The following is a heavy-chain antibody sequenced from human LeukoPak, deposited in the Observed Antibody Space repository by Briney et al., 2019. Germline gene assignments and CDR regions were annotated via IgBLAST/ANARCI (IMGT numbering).Heavy chain of an antibody. V-gene: IGHV3-21*01. J-gene: IGHJ6*02. CDR2: ISGSSSYI. CDR1: GFTFSSYA. Sequence: GGSLRLSCAASGFTFSSYAMSWVRQAPGKGLEWVSCISGSSSYIYYADSVKGRFIISRDNAKNSLYLQMNSLRAEDTAVYYCASGRVGSYYYGMDVWGQGTTVTVSS. D-gene: IGHD3-16*01. CDR3: ASGRVGSYYYGMDV.